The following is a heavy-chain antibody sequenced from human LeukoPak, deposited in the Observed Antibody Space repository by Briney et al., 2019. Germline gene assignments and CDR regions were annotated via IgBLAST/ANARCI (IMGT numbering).Heavy chain of an antibody. Sequence: GGSLRLSCAPSGFTFNTYSMNWVRQAPGKGLEWVSYISITSSPILYADSVKGRFTISRDNARNSRHLQMNSLRDEDTAVYYCGRDGSNSGPDFDYWGQGILVTVSS. CDR3: GRDGSNSGPDFDY. V-gene: IGHV3-48*02. CDR1: GFTFNTYS. D-gene: IGHD2/OR15-2a*01. CDR2: ISITSSPI. J-gene: IGHJ4*02.